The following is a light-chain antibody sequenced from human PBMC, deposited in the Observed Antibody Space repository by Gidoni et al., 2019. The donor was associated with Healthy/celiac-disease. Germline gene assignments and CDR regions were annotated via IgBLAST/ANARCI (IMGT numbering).Light chain of an antibody. Sequence: DIQMTQSTSSLSASVGDRVTITCRASQSISSYLNWYQQKPGKAPKLLIYAASSLQSGVPSRFSGSGSGTDFTLIISSLQPEDFATYYCQQSYSTPYTFGQGTKLEIK. V-gene: IGKV1-39*01. J-gene: IGKJ2*01. CDR2: AAS. CDR3: QQSYSTPYT. CDR1: QSISSY.